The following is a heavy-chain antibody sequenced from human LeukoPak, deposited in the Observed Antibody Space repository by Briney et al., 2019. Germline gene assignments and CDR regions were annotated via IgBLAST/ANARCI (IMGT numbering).Heavy chain of an antibody. CDR3: ARTVSGYSSGWYEAEFDY. Sequence: ASMKVSCKASGYTFTGYYMHWVRQAPGQGLEWMGWINPNSGGTNYAQKFQGRVTMTRDTSISTAYMELSRLRSDDTAVYYCARTVSGYSSGWYEAEFDYWGQGTLVTVSS. J-gene: IGHJ4*02. CDR2: INPNSGGT. V-gene: IGHV1-2*02. D-gene: IGHD6-19*01. CDR1: GYTFTGYY.